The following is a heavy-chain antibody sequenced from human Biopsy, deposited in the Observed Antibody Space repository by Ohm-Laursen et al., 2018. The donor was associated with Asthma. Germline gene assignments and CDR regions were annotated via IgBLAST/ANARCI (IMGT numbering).Heavy chain of an antibody. CDR3: ARTYYDFLTGQVKDVFGV. Sequence: EASVKVSCKASGYNFISLAIHWVRQAPGQRLEWMGWVNTGNGDTKYSQKFQGRVTITRDTSASTAYMELRSLRSEDTATYYCARTYYDFLTGQVKDVFGVWGQGTMVTVSS. D-gene: IGHD3-9*01. J-gene: IGHJ3*01. CDR1: GYNFISLA. V-gene: IGHV1-3*04. CDR2: VNTGNGDT.